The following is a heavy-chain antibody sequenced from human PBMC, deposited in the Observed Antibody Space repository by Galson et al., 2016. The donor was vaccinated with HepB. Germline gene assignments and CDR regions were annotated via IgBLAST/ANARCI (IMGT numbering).Heavy chain of an antibody. J-gene: IGHJ6*02. CDR3: AKVRGACSRTSCYHYYGTDV. V-gene: IGHV3-23*01. CDR2: ISGSSAT. CDR1: GFTFSNYG. Sequence: SLRLSCAASGFTFSNYGMSWVRQAPGKGLEWVSGISGSSATYYADSVKGRFTISRDNSKNTLFLQMNTLRAEDTAVYYCAKVRGACSRTSCYHYYGTDVWGQGTTVTVSS. D-gene: IGHD2-2*01.